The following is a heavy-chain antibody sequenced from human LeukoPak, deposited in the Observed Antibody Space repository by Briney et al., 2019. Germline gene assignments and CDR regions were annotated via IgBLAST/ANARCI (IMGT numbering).Heavy chain of an antibody. V-gene: IGHV3-48*03. CDR2: ISSSGSTI. J-gene: IGHJ4*02. Sequence: GGSLRLSCAASGFTFSSYEMNWVRQAPGKGLEWVSYISSSGSTIYYADSVKGRFTISRDNAKNSLYLQMNSLRAEDTAVYYCVRGSQYYDILTGYYVWGQGTLVTVSS. CDR1: GFTFSSYE. CDR3: VRGSQYYDILTGYYV. D-gene: IGHD3-9*01.